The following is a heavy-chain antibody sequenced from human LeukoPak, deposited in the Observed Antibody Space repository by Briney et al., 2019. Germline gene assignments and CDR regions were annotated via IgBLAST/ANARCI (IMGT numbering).Heavy chain of an antibody. CDR1: GGSFSGYY. V-gene: IGHV4-34*01. J-gene: IGHJ3*02. CDR3: ATASVRAEVDAFDI. Sequence: SETLSLSCAVYGGSFSGYYWSWIRQPPGKGLEWIGEINHSGSTNCNPSLKSRVTISVDTSKNQFSLKLSSVTAADTAAYYCATASVRAEVDAFDIWGQGTMVTVSS. D-gene: IGHD2-8*01. CDR2: INHSGST.